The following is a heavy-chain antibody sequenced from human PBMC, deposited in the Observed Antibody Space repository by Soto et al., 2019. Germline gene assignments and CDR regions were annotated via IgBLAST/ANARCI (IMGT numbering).Heavy chain of an antibody. J-gene: IGHJ4*02. V-gene: IGHV1-18*01. Sequence: QVHLVQSGAEVKKPGASVKVSCKASGYTFTSYGITWVRQAPGQGLEWMGWISAHNGNTDYAQNLQGRVIVTRDTSTSTAYMELRSLRSDDTAVYYCARGRYGDYWGQGALVTVSS. D-gene: IGHD1-1*01. CDR3: ARGRYGDY. CDR1: GYTFTSYG. CDR2: ISAHNGNT.